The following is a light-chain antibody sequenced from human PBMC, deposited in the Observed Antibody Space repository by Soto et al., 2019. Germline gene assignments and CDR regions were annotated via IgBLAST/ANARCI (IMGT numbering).Light chain of an antibody. J-gene: IGKJ3*01. CDR2: AAS. CDR1: QSISNH. V-gene: IGKV1-39*01. Sequence: DIQMTQSPSSLSASVGDRVTITCRASQSISNHLNWYQRKPGKAPKLLSYAASSLQSGVPSRFSGSGSGTDLTLTTNSLKPEDFATYDCQQSYSAPFTFGPGTKVDLK. CDR3: QQSYSAPFT.